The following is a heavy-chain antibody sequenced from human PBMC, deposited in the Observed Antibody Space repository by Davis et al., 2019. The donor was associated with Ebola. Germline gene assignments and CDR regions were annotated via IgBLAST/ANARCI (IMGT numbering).Heavy chain of an antibody. V-gene: IGHV3-48*04. D-gene: IGHD4-17*01. CDR2: ISSSSSTI. CDR3: ARDLATVTPYYFDY. J-gene: IGHJ4*02. CDR1: GFTFSSYS. Sequence: GESLKISCAASGFTFSSYSMNWLRQAPGKGLEWVSYISSSSSTIYYADSVKGRFTISRDNAKNSLYLQMNSLSAEDTAVYYCARDLATVTPYYFDYWGQGTLVTVSS.